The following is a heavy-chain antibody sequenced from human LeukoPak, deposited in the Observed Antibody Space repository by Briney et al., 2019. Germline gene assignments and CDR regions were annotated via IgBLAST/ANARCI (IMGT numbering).Heavy chain of an antibody. CDR2: INAVDANT. D-gene: IGHD5-18*01. J-gene: IGHJ4*02. CDR3: AKQFLDTN. CDR1: GFLFDSYA. Sequence: PGGSLRLSCAASGFLFDSYAMTWVRQTPGKGLEYVSTINAVDANTYYADSVKGRFTVSRDNSKNTLYLQMNSLRADDTAVYYCAKQFLDTNWGPGTLVTVSP. V-gene: IGHV3-23*01.